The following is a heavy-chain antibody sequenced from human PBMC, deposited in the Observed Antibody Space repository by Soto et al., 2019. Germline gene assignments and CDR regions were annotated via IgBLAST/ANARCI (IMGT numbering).Heavy chain of an antibody. V-gene: IGHV4-4*02. CDR3: VRGSRTGCSSINCYMH. J-gene: IGHJ4*02. CDR2: IWHTGRP. Sequence: QLQLRESGPGLVQPSGTLSLTWDVSGDSLTNNRWWSWVRQAPAKGLEWIGEIWHTGRPNYNPSLKSRVAISIDKSTSQFSLKLSSVTAADTAGYYCVRGSRTGCSSINCYMHWGQGTLVTVSS. CDR1: GDSLTNNRW. D-gene: IGHD2-15*01.